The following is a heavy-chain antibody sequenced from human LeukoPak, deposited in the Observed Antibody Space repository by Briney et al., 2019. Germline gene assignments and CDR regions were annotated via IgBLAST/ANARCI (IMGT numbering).Heavy chain of an antibody. CDR2: IRDDGTSK. D-gene: IGHD2-2*01. V-gene: IGHV3-30*02. Sequence: GGSLRLSCAASGFTFSSYGVHWVRQAPGKGLEWVAFIRDDGTSKSYADSVKGRFTISRDNSKNTLYLQMNSLSAEDTAVYYCAKVYCSSTSCHDYSYMDVWGKGTTVTVSS. CDR3: AKVYCSSTSCHDYSYMDV. CDR1: GFTFSSYG. J-gene: IGHJ6*03.